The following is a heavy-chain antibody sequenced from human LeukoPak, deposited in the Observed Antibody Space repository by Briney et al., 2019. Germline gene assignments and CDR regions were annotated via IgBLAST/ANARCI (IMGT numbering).Heavy chain of an antibody. CDR1: GFSFSSYE. CDR3: VGGSHADY. J-gene: IGHJ4*02. CDR2: INQGGSEK. Sequence: GGSLRLSCAASGFSFSSYEMNWVRQAPGKGLEWVASINQGGSEKNYADSVKGRFTISRDNAKNSLFLQMSSLRVEDTAVYYCVGGSHADYWGQGTLVTVSS. V-gene: IGHV3-7*04.